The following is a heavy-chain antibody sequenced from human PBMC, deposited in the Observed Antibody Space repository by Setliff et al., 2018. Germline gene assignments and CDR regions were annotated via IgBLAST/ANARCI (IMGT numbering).Heavy chain of an antibody. J-gene: IGHJ4*02. CDR1: GDSITSGSDS. V-gene: IGHV4-61*02. CDR3: RVWVDMIEVDS. Sequence: SETLSLTCTVSGDSITSGSDSWNWIRQPAGKGLQWIGRVYPTGSTNYDPDLRSRVTMSVDTSKNQFSLKLTSVTAADTAVYYCRVWVDMIEVDSWAQGTLVTVSS. CDR2: VYPTGST. D-gene: IGHD3-22*01.